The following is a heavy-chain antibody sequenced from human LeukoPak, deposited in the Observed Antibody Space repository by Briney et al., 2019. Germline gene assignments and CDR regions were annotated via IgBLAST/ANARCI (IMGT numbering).Heavy chain of an antibody. CDR3: ARAGQGYYYDTSAYYYDY. Sequence: ASVKVSCKASGCTFTSYGISWVRQAPGQGLEWMGWISAYNGNTNYAQKLQGRVTMTTDTSTSTAYMELRSLRSDDTAVYYCARAGQGYYYDTSAYYYDYWGQGTLVTVSS. CDR1: GCTFTSYG. J-gene: IGHJ4*02. CDR2: ISAYNGNT. D-gene: IGHD3-22*01. V-gene: IGHV1-18*01.